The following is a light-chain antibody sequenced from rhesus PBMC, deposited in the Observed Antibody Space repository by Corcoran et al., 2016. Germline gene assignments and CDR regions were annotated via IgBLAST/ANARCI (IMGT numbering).Light chain of an antibody. CDR3: QKHSSYPRT. V-gene: IGKV1-33*02. J-gene: IGKJ1*01. CDR2: VAS. Sequence: DIQMTQSPSSLSASVGDTVTITCQASQGFSKYLAWYQQKPGKAPKSLIYVASTLQSGVPSRFSGSGSGTEVTLTISSLRPEDFATYYYQKHSSYPRTFSQGTKVEIK. CDR1: QGFSKY.